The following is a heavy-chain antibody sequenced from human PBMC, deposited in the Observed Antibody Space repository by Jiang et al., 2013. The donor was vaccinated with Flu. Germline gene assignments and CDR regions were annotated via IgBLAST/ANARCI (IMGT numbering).Heavy chain of an antibody. J-gene: IGHJ6*02. CDR2: IYYSGST. V-gene: IGHV4-31*03. D-gene: IGHD1-14*01. CDR3: ARDAYHVNTMDV. Sequence: KPSQTLSLTCTVSGGSISSGDYYWSWIRQHPGKGLEWIGYIYYSGSTYYNPSLKSRVTISVYTSKNQFSLKLSSVTAADTAVYYCARDAYHVNTMDVWGQGTTVTVSS. CDR1: GGSISSGDYY.